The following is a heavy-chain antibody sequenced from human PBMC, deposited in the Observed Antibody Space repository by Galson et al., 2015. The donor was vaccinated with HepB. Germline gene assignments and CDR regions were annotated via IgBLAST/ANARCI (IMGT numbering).Heavy chain of an antibody. CDR3: TTSLAGMKIDS. D-gene: IGHD3-3*02. CDR2: IRSKDNNYAI. Sequence: SLRLSCAASGFSFSGSPMHWVRQASGKGLEWVGRIRSKDNNYAIAYAASVKGRFVVSRDDSTNTAYLQMNNLKTDDTAVYYCTTSLAGMKIDSWGQGTLVTVSS. V-gene: IGHV3-73*01. J-gene: IGHJ4*02. CDR1: GFSFSGSP.